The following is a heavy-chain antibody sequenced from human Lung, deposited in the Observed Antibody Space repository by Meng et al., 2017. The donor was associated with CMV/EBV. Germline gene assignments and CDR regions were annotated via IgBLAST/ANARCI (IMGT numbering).Heavy chain of an antibody. D-gene: IGHD2-2*01. V-gene: IGHV3-43*01. CDR1: GFTFDDYT. Sequence: GGSXRLXCAASGFTFDDYTMHWVRQAPGKGLEWVSLISWDGGSTYYADSVKGRFTISRDNSKNSLYLQMNSLRTEDTALYYCAKEGRYCSSTSCFYYFDYGXQGNXVTVSS. CDR2: ISWDGGST. CDR3: AKEGRYCSSTSCFYYFDY. J-gene: IGHJ4*02.